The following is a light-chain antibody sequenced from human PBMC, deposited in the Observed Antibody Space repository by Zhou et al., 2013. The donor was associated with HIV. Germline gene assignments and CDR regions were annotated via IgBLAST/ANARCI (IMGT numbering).Light chain of an antibody. CDR3: QQSYNIPRT. V-gene: IGKV1-39*01. Sequence: DIQMTQSPSSMSASVGDRVTITCRTSQNIRNYLNWYHQKPGKAPKLLISGASSLQSGVPARFSGSGSGTDFTLTINSLQPGDFATYYCQQSYNIPRTFGQGTKVEI. CDR1: QNIRNY. J-gene: IGKJ1*01. CDR2: GAS.